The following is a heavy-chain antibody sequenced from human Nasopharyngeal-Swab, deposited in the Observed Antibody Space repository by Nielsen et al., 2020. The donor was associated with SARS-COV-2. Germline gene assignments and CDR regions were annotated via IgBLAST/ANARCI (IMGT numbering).Heavy chain of an antibody. J-gene: IGHJ4*02. CDR1: GGSMAGHW. CDR3: EGAGGH. D-gene: IGHD3-10*01. Sequence: SETLSLTCTVSGGSMAGHWWSWIRQAPGKGLEWIAYINYRGITDYNPSLKSRVTILLDMSRNQFSLELTSVTAADTAVYYCEGAGGHWGQGTLVTVSS. CDR2: INYRGIT. V-gene: IGHV4-59*03.